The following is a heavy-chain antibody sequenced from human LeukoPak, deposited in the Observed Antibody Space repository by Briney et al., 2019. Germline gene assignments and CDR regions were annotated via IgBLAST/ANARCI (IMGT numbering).Heavy chain of an antibody. CDR2: IIPILGIA. V-gene: IGHV1-69*04. D-gene: IGHD4-17*01. J-gene: IGHJ4*02. Sequence: ASVKVSCKASGGTFSSYAISWVRQAPGKGLEWMGRIIPILGIANYAQKFQGRVTITADKSTSTAYMELSSLRSEDTAVYYCAKDLGMHGDLPSEFDYWGQGTLVTVSS. CDR1: GGTFSSYA. CDR3: AKDLGMHGDLPSEFDY.